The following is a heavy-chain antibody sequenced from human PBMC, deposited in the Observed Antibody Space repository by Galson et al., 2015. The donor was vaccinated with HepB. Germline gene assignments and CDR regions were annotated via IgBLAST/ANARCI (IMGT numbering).Heavy chain of an antibody. CDR2: IYYTGST. CDR3: TRSARIQPERRGRLDP. CDR1: GGSMDYYY. J-gene: IGHJ5*02. Sequence: LSLTCSVSGGSMDYYYWNWIRQAPGKGLEWIGYIYYTGSTVYNPSLQSRVTISVDTSRKQFSLRLTSVTAADTAVYYCTRSARIQPERRGRLDPWGQGILVTVSS. D-gene: IGHD1-1*01. V-gene: IGHV4-59*01.